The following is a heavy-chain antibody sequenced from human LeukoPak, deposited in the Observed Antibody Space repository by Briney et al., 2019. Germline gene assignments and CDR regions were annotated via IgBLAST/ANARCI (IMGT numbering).Heavy chain of an antibody. CDR3: ARGKVYYYYDY. J-gene: IGHJ4*02. CDR1: GFNVRSNY. V-gene: IGHV3-53*01. Sequence: GGSLRLSCAVSGFNVRSNYMSWVRQALGKGLEWVSVLHSSGDTYYADSVKGRFTISRDNSENTLYLQMNSLRAEDTAIYYCARGKVYYYYDYWGQETLVTVSS. D-gene: IGHD5/OR15-5a*01. CDR2: LHSSGDT.